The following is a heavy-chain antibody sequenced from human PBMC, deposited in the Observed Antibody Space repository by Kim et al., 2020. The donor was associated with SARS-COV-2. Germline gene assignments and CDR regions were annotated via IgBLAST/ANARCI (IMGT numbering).Heavy chain of an antibody. CDR3: ARERGVLGYCSSTSCQNWFDP. CDR2: IIPILGIA. J-gene: IGHJ5*02. D-gene: IGHD2-2*01. V-gene: IGHV1-69*04. CDR1: GGTFSSYA. Sequence: SVKVSCKASGGTFSSYAISWVRQAPGQGLEWMGRIIPILGIANYAQKFQGRVTITADKSTSTAYMELSSLRSEDTAVYYCARERGVLGYCSSTSCQNWFDPWGQGTLVTVSS.